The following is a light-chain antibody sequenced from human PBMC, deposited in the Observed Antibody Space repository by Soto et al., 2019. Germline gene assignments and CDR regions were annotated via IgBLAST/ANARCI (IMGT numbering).Light chain of an antibody. CDR2: EVS. CDR3: TSFTSSSTWV. CDR1: SSDVGGYNY. V-gene: IGLV2-14*03. Sequence: QSVLTQPASVSGSPGQSSTISCTGTSSDVGGYNYVSWFQQHPGKAPKLKIYEVSNRPPGVSNRFSGSQSGYTASLTISELQAEDEADYYCTSFTSSSTWVFGGGTKVTVL. J-gene: IGLJ3*02.